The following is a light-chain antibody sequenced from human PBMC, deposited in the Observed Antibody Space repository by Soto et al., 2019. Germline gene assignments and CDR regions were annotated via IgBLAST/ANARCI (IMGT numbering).Light chain of an antibody. CDR3: SSYAGSNNYV. CDR2: EVS. Sequence: QSVLTQPPSASGSPGQSVTISCTGTSSDVGGYNYVSWYQQLPGEAPKLVIYEVSRRPSGVPYRFSGSKSGNTASLTVSGLQTEDEADYYCSSYAGSNNYVFGSGTRSPS. V-gene: IGLV2-8*01. CDR1: SSDVGGYNY. J-gene: IGLJ1*01.